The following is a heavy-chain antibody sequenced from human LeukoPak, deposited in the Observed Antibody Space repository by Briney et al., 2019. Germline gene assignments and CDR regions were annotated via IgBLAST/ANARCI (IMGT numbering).Heavy chain of an antibody. CDR1: GGSISSYY. CDR3: ARKYYDFWSGYYTWFDY. V-gene: IGHV4-4*07. J-gene: IGHJ4*02. Sequence: PSETLSLTCTVSGGSISSYYWSWIRQPAGKGLEWIGRIYTSGSTNYNPSLKSRVTMSVDTSKNQFSLKLSSVTAADTAVYYCARKYYDFWSGYYTWFDYWGQGTLVTVSS. CDR2: IYTSGST. D-gene: IGHD3-3*01.